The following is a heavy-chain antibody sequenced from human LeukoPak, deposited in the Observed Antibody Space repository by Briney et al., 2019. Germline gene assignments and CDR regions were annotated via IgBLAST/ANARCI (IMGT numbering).Heavy chain of an antibody. CDR2: IYYSGST. D-gene: IGHD3-9*01. CDR3: ARAPSGILPSTNWFDP. J-gene: IGHJ5*02. CDR1: GGSISSGDYY. V-gene: IGHV4-30-4*08. Sequence: SQTLSLTCTVSGGSISSGDYYWSWIRQPPGKGLEWIGYIYYSGSTYYNPSLKGRVTISVDTSKNQFSLKLSSVTAADTAVYYCARAPSGILPSTNWFDPWGQGTPVTVSS.